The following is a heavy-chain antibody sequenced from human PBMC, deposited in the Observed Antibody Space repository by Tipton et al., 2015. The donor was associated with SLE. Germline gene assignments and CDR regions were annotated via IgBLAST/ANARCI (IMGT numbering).Heavy chain of an antibody. V-gene: IGHV4-59*01. Sequence: TLSLTCTVSGGSTSSYHWSWIRQPPGKGLEWIGYIYYSGSTNYNPSLKSRVTISVDTSKNQFSLKLSSVTAADTAVYYCARGRGYFDYWGQGTLVTVSS. J-gene: IGHJ4*02. CDR3: ARGRGYFDY. CDR1: GGSTSSYH. CDR2: IYYSGST.